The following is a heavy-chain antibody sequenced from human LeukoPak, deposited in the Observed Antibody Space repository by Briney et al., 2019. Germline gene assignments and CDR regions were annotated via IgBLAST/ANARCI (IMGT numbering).Heavy chain of an antibody. J-gene: IGHJ6*02. CDR1: GGSISSYY. CDR2: IYTSGST. Sequence: SETLSLTCTVSGGSISSYYWSWIRQPAGKGLEWIGRIYTSGSTNYNPSLKSRVPMSVDTSKNQFSLKLSSVTAADTAVYYCATSHSGNYDILTGTGSYYYYYGMDVWGQGTTVTVSS. V-gene: IGHV4-4*07. CDR3: ATSHSGNYDILTGTGSYYYYYGMDV. D-gene: IGHD3-9*01.